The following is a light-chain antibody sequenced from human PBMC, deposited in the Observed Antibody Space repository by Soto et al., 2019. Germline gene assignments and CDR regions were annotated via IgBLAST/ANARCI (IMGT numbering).Light chain of an antibody. J-gene: IGKJ1*01. CDR1: QSVSSY. V-gene: IGKV3-11*01. Sequence: EIVLTQSQATLSLSPGERATLSCRASQSVSSYLAWYQQKPGRAPRLLIYDASDRATGIPARFSGSGSGTDFTLTISSLEPEDFAVYYCQQRSNWPRTFGQGTKVEIK. CDR3: QQRSNWPRT. CDR2: DAS.